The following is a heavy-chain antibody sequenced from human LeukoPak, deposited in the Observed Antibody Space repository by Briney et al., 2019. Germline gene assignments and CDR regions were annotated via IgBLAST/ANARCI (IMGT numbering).Heavy chain of an antibody. CDR2: ISSSSSYI. CDR3: EGFGMDSQAY. D-gene: IGHD3-10*01. Sequence: GGSLRLSCAVSGFTFSSYSMNWLRQPPGKGLEWVSSISSSSSYIYYADSVKGRFTISRDNAKNSLYLQMNSLRAEDTAVYCCEGFGMDSQAYWGQGTLVTVSS. J-gene: IGHJ4*02. V-gene: IGHV3-21*01. CDR1: GFTFSSYS.